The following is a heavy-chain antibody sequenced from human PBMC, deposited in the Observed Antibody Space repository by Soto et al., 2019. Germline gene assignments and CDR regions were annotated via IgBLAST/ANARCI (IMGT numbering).Heavy chain of an antibody. CDR1: GCSLSGYC. J-gene: IGHJ5*02. V-gene: IGHV4-59*01. Sequence: SETQCLTCTVAGCSLSGYCLSWIRPPPGKGLEWIGYIYYSGSTNYNPSLKSRVTISVDTSKNQFSLKLSSVTAADTAVYYCARSTYYYDSSGSYTWFDPWGQGTLVTVSS. D-gene: IGHD3-22*01. CDR3: ARSTYYYDSSGSYTWFDP. CDR2: IYYSGST.